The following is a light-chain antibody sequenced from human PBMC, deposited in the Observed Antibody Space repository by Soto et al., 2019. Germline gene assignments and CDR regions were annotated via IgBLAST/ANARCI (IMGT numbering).Light chain of an antibody. Sequence: EIALSQCSGTLSLSQGERATLSCRTSQRVSSRYLAWYQQKPGQAPRLLFYGASSRASGIPDRFSGSGFGTDFTLIISRLEPVDVAVYCYQQYGSSPRPFGGGTNVEIK. V-gene: IGKV3-20*01. J-gene: IGKJ4*02. CDR1: QRVSSRY. CDR2: GAS. CDR3: QQYGSSPRP.